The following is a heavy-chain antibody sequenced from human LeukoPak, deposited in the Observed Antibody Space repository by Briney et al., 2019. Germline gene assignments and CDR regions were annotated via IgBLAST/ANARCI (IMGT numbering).Heavy chain of an antibody. V-gene: IGHV3-11*04. D-gene: IGHD6-13*01. CDR2: ISSSGSTM. J-gene: IGHJ4*02. CDR3: ARDRFEVAAVAAASAQNHLS. Sequence: PGGSLRLSCAASGFTFSDYYMSWIRQAPGKGLEWISYISSSGSTMYYADSVKGRFRISRDDAKKSLYLHMNSLRAEDTAVYYCARDRFEVAAVAAASAQNHLSWGQGTLVTVSS. CDR1: GFTFSDYY.